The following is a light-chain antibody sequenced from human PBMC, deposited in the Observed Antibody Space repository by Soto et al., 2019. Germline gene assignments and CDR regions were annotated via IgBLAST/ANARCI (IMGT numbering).Light chain of an antibody. Sequence: DIQMTQPPSSLSASVGDRVTITCRASQSISSYLNWYQQKPGKAPNLLIYAASSLQSGVPSRFSGSGSGTDFTLTISSLQPEDFATYYCQQSYSTLTWTFGQGTKVDIK. CDR3: QQSYSTLTWT. CDR1: QSISSY. CDR2: AAS. J-gene: IGKJ1*01. V-gene: IGKV1-39*01.